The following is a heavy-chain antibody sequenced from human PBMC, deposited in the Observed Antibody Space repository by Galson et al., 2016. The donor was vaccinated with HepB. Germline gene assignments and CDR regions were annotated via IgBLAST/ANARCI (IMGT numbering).Heavy chain of an antibody. J-gene: IGHJ4*02. Sequence: SVKVSCKASGYTFNTYNMHWVRQAPGQGLEWMGIIKPSGGNTIYAQKFQDRITMTRDTSTSTVYMELISLRSEDTAVYYCAREPDHSFYFDYWGQGTLLTVSS. D-gene: IGHD1-14*01. CDR2: IKPSGGNT. CDR1: GYTFNTYN. V-gene: IGHV1-46*02. CDR3: AREPDHSFYFDY.